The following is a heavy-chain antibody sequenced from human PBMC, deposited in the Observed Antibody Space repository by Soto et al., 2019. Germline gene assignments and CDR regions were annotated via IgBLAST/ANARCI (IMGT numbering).Heavy chain of an antibody. CDR3: ARHVGSVSHADWYFDI. CDR2: IYYSGYT. V-gene: IGHV4-39*01. D-gene: IGHD3-10*01. J-gene: IGHJ2*01. Sequence: SETLSPTCIVACGSINSNNSYWCWIRQPPGKGLEWIGSIYYSGYTYYNPSLKSRITTSLDTSKNQVSLKLSSVTAADTAVYYCARHVGSVSHADWYFDIWGRGTLVTVSS. CDR1: CGSINSNNSY.